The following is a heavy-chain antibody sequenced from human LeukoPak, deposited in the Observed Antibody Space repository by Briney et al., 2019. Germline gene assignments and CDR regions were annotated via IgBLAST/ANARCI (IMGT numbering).Heavy chain of an antibody. V-gene: IGHV3-74*01. CDR3: ARSGRNYSRRQWDYYYYYMDV. CDR2: INSDGRST. Sequence: PGGSLRLSCAASGFTFSSYWMHWVRQAPGKGLVWVSRINSDGRSTSYADSVKGRFTISRDNAKNTLYLQMNSLRAEDTAVYYCARSGRNYSRRQWDYYYYYMDVWGKGTTVTVSS. J-gene: IGHJ6*03. CDR1: GFTFSSYW. D-gene: IGHD3-10*01.